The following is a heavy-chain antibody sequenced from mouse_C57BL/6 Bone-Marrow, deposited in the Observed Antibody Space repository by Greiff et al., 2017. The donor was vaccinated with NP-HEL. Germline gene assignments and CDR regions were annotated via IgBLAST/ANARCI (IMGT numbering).Heavy chain of an antibody. CDR2: LSSGSSTI. V-gene: IGHV5-17*01. D-gene: IGHD2-4*01. Sequence: EVKLMESGGGLVKPGGSLKLSCAASGFTFSDYGMHWVRQAPEKGLEWVAYLSSGSSTIYYADTVKGRFTISRDNAKNTLCLQMTSLRSEDTAMYYCARVGLRLRYAMDYWGQGTSVTVSS. CDR1: GFTFSDYG. J-gene: IGHJ4*01. CDR3: ARVGLRLRYAMDY.